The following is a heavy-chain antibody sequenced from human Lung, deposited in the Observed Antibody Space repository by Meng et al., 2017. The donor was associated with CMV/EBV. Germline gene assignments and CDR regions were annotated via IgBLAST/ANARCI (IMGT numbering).Heavy chain of an antibody. V-gene: IGHV3-21*01. CDR1: GFTFSSYS. CDR3: ARVLFMGSYYFDY. CDR2: ISSSSSYI. J-gene: IGHJ4*02. D-gene: IGHD3-10*01. Sequence: GGSLRLSCAASGFTFSSYSMNWVRQAPGKGLEWVSSISSSSSYIYYADSVKGRFTISRDNAKNSLYLQMNSPRAEDTAVYYCARVLFMGSYYFDYWGQGTLVTVSS.